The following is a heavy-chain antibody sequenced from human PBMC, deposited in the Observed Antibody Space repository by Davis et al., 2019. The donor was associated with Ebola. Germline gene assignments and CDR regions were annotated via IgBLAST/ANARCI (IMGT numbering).Heavy chain of an antibody. V-gene: IGHV4-39*01. Sequence: SETLSLTCTVSGGSTSRHSHSWRWTRHPPGKGLEWIGSIYYCCSTYCNPSLKSRVTVSVDTSTNQFSLKLSSLTAADTAVYYCARVLGYDFWSGPFDYGGQGTLVTVSS. D-gene: IGHD3-3*01. CDR3: ARVLGYDFWSGPFDY. CDR2: IYYCCST. J-gene: IGHJ4*02. CDR1: GGSTSRHSHS.